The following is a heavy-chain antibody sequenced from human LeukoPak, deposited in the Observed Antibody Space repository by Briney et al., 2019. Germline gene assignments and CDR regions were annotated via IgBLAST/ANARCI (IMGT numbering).Heavy chain of an antibody. J-gene: IGHJ4*02. CDR2: ISTSSSTI. CDR3: ARGPFWAAPDY. D-gene: IGHD3/OR15-3a*01. CDR1: GFTFSSYS. Sequence: GGSLRLSCAASGFTFSSYSMNWVRQAPGKGLEWVSYISTSSSTIYYADSVKGRFTISGDNAKNSLYLQMDSLRAEDTAVYYCARGPFWAAPDYWGQGTLVTVSS. V-gene: IGHV3-48*04.